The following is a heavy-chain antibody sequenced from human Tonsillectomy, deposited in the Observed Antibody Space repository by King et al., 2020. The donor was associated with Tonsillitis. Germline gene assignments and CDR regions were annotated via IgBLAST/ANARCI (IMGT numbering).Heavy chain of an antibody. CDR2: ISVSVAST. Sequence: VQLVESGGGLVQPGGSLRLSCAASGFTFNMYAMGWVRQAPGKGLEWVSTISVSVASTYYADSVKGRFTISRDNSKNTLYLRMNSLRAEDTAIYYCANRESTVTTIKYYFDSWGQGTLVTVSS. J-gene: IGHJ4*02. CDR3: ANRESTVTTIKYYFDS. CDR1: GFTFNMYA. V-gene: IGHV3-23*04. D-gene: IGHD4-17*01.